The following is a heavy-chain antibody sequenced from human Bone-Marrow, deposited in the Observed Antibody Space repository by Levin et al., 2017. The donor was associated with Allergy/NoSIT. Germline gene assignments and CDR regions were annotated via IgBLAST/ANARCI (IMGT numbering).Heavy chain of an antibody. J-gene: IGHJ6*02. CDR3: AKVESSSDYGMDV. Sequence: GESLKISCIASGFTFSTSAMSWVRQAPGKGLEWVSCMSGNDASTWYADSVKGRFTISRDNSKNMVYLQMNSLTLEDTALYYCAKVESSSDYGMDVWGQGTTVTVSS. CDR2: MSGNDAST. D-gene: IGHD3-3*01. V-gene: IGHV3-23*01. CDR1: GFTFSTSA.